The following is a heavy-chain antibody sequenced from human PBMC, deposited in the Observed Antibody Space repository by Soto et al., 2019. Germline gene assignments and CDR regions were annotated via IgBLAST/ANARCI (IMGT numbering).Heavy chain of an antibody. J-gene: IGHJ4*02. V-gene: IGHV4-39*01. Sequence: QLQESGPGLVKPSETLSLTCSVSGDSINSDKYYWGWIRQPPGKALEWIGSIYYRGNTYYNPSLQTRVTISLDKSKCQFSLRLNSVTAADSAVYFCARLEGLATISYYFDFWGQGAQVTVSS. CDR2: IYYRGNT. D-gene: IGHD3-9*01. CDR1: GDSINSDKYY. CDR3: ARLEGLATISYYFDF.